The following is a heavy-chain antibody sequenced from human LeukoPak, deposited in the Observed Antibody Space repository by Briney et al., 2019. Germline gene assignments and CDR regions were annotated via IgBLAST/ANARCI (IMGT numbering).Heavy chain of an antibody. CDR3: ARASYSSSWPTFEY. V-gene: IGHV3-74*01. CDR2: INSDGSNT. D-gene: IGHD6-13*01. Sequence: GGSLGLSCAASGFTFSSYWMHWVRQAPGKGLVWVSRINSDGSNTTYADSVKGRFTISRDNAKNTLYLQMNSLKAEDTAVYYCARASYSSSWPTFEYSGEGDLVTVSS. CDR1: GFTFSSYW. J-gene: IGHJ4*02.